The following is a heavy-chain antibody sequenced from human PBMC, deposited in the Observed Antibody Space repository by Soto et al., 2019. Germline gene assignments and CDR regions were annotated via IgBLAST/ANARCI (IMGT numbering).Heavy chain of an antibody. V-gene: IGHV3-23*01. D-gene: IGHD1-26*01. J-gene: IGHJ6*02. CDR1: GFTFSSYA. CDR2: ISGSGGST. CDR3: AKVGLVGATLYYYGMDV. Sequence: GGSLRLSCAASGFTFSSYAMSWVRQAPGKGLEWVSAISGSGGSTYYADSVKGRFTISRDNSKNTLYLQMNSLRAEDTAVYYCAKVGLVGATLYYYGMDVWGQGTTVTVSS.